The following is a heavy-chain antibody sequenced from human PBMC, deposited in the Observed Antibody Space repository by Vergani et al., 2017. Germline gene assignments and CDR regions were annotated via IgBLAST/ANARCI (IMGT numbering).Heavy chain of an antibody. CDR2: IGSSGPYI. J-gene: IGHJ6*02. D-gene: IGHD2-8*01. CDR3: ARDCTSGGCPDNYGMDV. CDR1: GFTFSDFS. Sequence: EVQLVESGGGLVKPGGSLRLSCAASGFTFSDFSMSWVRQAPGKGLEWVAFIGSSGPYINYADSVKGRFIISRDNTNNSLFLQLRSLRAEDAAVSYCARDCTSGGCPDNYGMDVWGQGATVTVSS. V-gene: IGHV3-21*06.